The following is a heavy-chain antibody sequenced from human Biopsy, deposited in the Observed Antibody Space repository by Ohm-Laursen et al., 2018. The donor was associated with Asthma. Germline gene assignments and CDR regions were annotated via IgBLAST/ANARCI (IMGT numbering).Heavy chain of an antibody. D-gene: IGHD4-23*01. CDR1: GFTVSTNG. Sequence: GSLRLSCAASGFTVSTNGMSWVRQPPGKGLEWVSVIYSGGGTYCADSVQGRVTISRDNSKNTLSLQTNSLRAEDTAVYYCARAYGGSFFSGSFDIWGQGTMVTVSS. V-gene: IGHV3-53*01. CDR3: ARAYGGSFFSGSFDI. J-gene: IGHJ3*02. CDR2: IYSGGGT.